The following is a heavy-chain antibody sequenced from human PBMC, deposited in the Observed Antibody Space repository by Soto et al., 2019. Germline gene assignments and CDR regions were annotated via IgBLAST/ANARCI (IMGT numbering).Heavy chain of an antibody. CDR3: ARERYCSSTSCLFSDY. D-gene: IGHD2-2*01. CDR2: ISAYNGNT. Sequence: ASVKVSCKASGYTFTSYGISWVRQAPGQGLEWMGWISAYNGNTNYAQKLQGRVTMTTDTSTSTAYMELRSLRSDDTAVYYCARERYCSSTSCLFSDYWGQGPLVTVSS. J-gene: IGHJ4*02. CDR1: GYTFTSYG. V-gene: IGHV1-18*01.